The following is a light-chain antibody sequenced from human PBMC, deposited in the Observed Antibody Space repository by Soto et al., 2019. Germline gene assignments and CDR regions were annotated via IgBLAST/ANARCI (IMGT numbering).Light chain of an antibody. Sequence: QSALTQPASVSGSPGQSITISCAGTSSDIGGYNLVSWYQQHPGKAPKLMMYEGSKRPSGVSTRFSGSKSGNTASLTISGLEDEDEADYCCCSYAGSTTWVFGGGTKVTVL. V-gene: IGLV2-23*01. CDR1: SSDIGGYNL. CDR3: CSYAGSTTWV. CDR2: EGS. J-gene: IGLJ3*02.